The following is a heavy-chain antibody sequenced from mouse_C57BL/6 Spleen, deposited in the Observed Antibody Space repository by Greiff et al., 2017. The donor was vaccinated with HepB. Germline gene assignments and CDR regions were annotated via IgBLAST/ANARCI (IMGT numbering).Heavy chain of an antibody. CDR3: ARSRRAADYDWFAY. CDR2: IDPSDSYT. J-gene: IGHJ3*01. Sequence: QVQLQQPGAELVKPGASVKLSCKASGYTFTSYWMQWVKQRPGQGLEWIGEIDPSDSYTNYNQKFKGKATLTVDTSSSTAYLQLSSLTSEDSAVYYCARSRRAADYDWFAYWGQGTLVTVSA. CDR1: GYTFTSYW. V-gene: IGHV1-50*01. D-gene: IGHD2-4*01.